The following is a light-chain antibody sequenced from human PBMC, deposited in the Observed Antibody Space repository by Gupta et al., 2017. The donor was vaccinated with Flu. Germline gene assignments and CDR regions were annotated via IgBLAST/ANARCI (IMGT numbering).Light chain of an antibody. CDR1: QSVLYSSNNKDY. Sequence: NCKSSQSVLYSSNNKDYLAWYQQKPGQPPKLLISWASTRESGVPDRISGSGSGTDFTLTISSLQAGDVAVYYCQQYYTTPHTFGGGTKVEIK. V-gene: IGKV4-1*01. J-gene: IGKJ4*01. CDR2: WAS. CDR3: QQYYTTPHT.